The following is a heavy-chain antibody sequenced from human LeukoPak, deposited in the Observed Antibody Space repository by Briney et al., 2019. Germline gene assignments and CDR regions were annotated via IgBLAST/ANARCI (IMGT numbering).Heavy chain of an antibody. V-gene: IGHV3-53*01. CDR2: IYGGGNI. CDR3: AKDRVRGYSYGRQDYYYYGMDV. CDR1: GFTVSSNY. J-gene: IGHJ6*02. D-gene: IGHD5-18*01. Sequence: GGSLRLSCAASGFTVSSNYMNWVRQAPGKGLEWVSVIYGGGNIYYADSVKGRFTISRDNSKNTLYLQMNSLRAEDTAVYYCAKDRVRGYSYGRQDYYYYGMDVWGQGTTVTVSS.